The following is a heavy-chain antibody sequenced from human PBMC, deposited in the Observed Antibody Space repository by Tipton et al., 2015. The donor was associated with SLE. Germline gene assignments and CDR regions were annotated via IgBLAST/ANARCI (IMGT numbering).Heavy chain of an antibody. CDR1: GGSFSGYY. CDR2: INHSGST. J-gene: IGHJ5*02. CDR3: ASGGDYDFGGWFDP. Sequence: LRLSCAVYGGSFSGYYWSWIRQPPGKGLEWIGEINHSGSTNYNPSLKSRVTISVDTSKNQFSLKLSSVTAADTAVYYCASGGDYDFGGWFDPWGQGTLVTVSS. D-gene: IGHD3-3*01. V-gene: IGHV4-34*01.